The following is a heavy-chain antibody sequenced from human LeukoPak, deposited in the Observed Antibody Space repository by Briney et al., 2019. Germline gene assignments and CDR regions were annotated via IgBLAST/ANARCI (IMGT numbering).Heavy chain of an antibody. D-gene: IGHD3-10*01. CDR3: AKDSATYGRFDF. CDR2: ISGSGGDT. V-gene: IGHV3-23*01. CDR1: GFTFSSYG. Sequence: GGSLRLSCAASGFTFSSYGMSWVRQAPGKGLEWVASISGSGGDTYYADAAKGRCSISRDNAEEALSPQMHSRSAGDTAVDYCAKDSATYGRFDFWGQGSLVTVSS. J-gene: IGHJ4*02.